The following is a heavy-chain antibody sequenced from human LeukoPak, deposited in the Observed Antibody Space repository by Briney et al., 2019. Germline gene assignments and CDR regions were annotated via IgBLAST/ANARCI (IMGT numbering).Heavy chain of an antibody. Sequence: PSETLSLTCAVYGGSFSGYYWSWIRQPPGKGLEWIGEINHSGSTNYNPSLKSRVTISVDTSKNQFSLKLSSVTAADTAVYYCARGSGRAFVYWGQGTLVTVSS. V-gene: IGHV4-34*01. CDR2: INHSGST. CDR1: GGSFSGYY. J-gene: IGHJ4*02. CDR3: ARGSGRAFVY. D-gene: IGHD1-26*01.